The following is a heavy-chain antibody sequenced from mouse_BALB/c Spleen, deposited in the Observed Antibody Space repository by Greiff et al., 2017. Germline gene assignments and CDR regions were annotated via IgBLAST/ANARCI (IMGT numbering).Heavy chain of an antibody. CDR3: ARHYYGYYAMDY. J-gene: IGHJ4*01. Sequence: DVMLVESGGGLVKLGGSLKLSCAASGFTFSSYYMSWVRQTPEKRLELVAAINSNGGSTYYPDTVKGRFTISRDNAKNTLYLQMSSLKSEDTALYYWARHYYGYYAMDYWGQGTSVTVSS. CDR1: GFTFSSYY. CDR2: INSNGGST. D-gene: IGHD1-2*01. V-gene: IGHV5-6-2*01.